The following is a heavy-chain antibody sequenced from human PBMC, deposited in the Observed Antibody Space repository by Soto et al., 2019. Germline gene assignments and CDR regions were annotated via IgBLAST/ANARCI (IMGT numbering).Heavy chain of an antibody. CDR2: IYYSGST. Sequence: PSETLSLTCTVSGGSISSSSYYWGWIRQPPGKGLEWIGSIYYSGSTYYNPSLKSRVTISVDTSKNQFSLKLSSVTAADTAVYYCARHKYYFWSGYLPPAWLDLWGQGTLVTVSS. CDR1: GGSISSSSYY. D-gene: IGHD3-3*01. V-gene: IGHV4-39*01. J-gene: IGHJ5*02. CDR3: ARHKYYFWSGYLPPAWLDL.